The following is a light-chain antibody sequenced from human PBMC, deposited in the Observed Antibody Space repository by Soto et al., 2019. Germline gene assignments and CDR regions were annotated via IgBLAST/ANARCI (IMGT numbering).Light chain of an antibody. CDR1: QSVSNNY. V-gene: IGKV3-20*01. Sequence: EIVLTQSPGTLSLSPGERGILSCRASQSVSNNYLAWYQQKPGQAPRLLIYGAYTRVTGIPDMFSGSGSGTDFTLTSSRLEPEDFAVYYCQQYGSSPLTFGPGTKVDIK. CDR3: QQYGSSPLT. J-gene: IGKJ3*01. CDR2: GAY.